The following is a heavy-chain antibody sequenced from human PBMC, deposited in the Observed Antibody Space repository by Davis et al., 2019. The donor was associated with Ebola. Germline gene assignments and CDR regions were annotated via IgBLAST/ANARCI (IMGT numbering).Heavy chain of an antibody. CDR1: GFTFSSYA. CDR2: ISGSGGST. CDR3: AKDLGGTAWDYYYYGMDV. J-gene: IGHJ6*02. V-gene: IGHV3-23*01. D-gene: IGHD3-16*01. Sequence: GESLKISCAASGFTFSSYAMSWVRQAPGKGLEWVSAISGSGGSTYYADSVKGRFTISRDNSKNTLYLQMNSLRAEDTAVYYCAKDLGGTAWDYYYYGMDVWGQGTTVTVSS.